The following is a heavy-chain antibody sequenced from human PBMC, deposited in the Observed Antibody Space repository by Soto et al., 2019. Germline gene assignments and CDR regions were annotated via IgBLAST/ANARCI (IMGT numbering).Heavy chain of an antibody. Sequence: GSLRLSCAASGFTFSSYEMNWVRQAPGKGLEWVSRITSSGSSKYYAESVKGRFTISRDNAKNSLYLQMTSLRAEETAVYYCACTYGSGYSPDLYYGMDVWGQGTTVTVSS. CDR3: ACTYGSGYSPDLYYGMDV. J-gene: IGHJ6*02. CDR2: ITSSGSSK. V-gene: IGHV3-48*03. D-gene: IGHD3-3*01. CDR1: GFTFSSYE.